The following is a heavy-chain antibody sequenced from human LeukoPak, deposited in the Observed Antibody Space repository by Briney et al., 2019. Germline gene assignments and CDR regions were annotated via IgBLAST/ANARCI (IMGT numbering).Heavy chain of an antibody. D-gene: IGHD6-19*01. Sequence: PSQTLSLTRTVSGGSISSGDYYWSWIRQPPGKGLEWIGYIYYSGSTYYNPSLKSRITISVDTSKNQFSLKLSSVTAADTAVYYCARMHASGRYDDYWGQGTLVTVSS. J-gene: IGHJ4*02. CDR2: IYYSGST. CDR3: ARMHASGRYDDY. CDR1: GGSISSGDYY. V-gene: IGHV4-30-4*01.